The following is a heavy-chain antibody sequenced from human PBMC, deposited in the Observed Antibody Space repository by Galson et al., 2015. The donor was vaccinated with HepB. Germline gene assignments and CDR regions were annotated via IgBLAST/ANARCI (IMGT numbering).Heavy chain of an antibody. J-gene: IGHJ3*02. D-gene: IGHD3-22*01. V-gene: IGHV1-46*01. CDR1: GYTFTSYY. Sequence: SVKVSCKASGYTFTSYYMHWVRQAPGQGLEWMGIINPSGGSTSYAQKFQGRVTMTRDTSTSTVYMELSSLRSEDTAVYYCARTVGYYDSSGRGTDAFDIWGQGTMVTVSS. CDR2: INPSGGST. CDR3: ARTVGYYDSSGRGTDAFDI.